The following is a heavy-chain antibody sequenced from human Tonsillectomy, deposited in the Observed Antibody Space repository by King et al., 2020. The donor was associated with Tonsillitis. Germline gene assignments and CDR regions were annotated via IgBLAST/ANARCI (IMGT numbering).Heavy chain of an antibody. D-gene: IGHD3-10*01. J-gene: IGHJ4*02. V-gene: IGHV3-7*01. Sequence: VQLVESGGGLVQPGGSLRLSCTASGFTFDSHWMNWFRQAPGKGLEWVAIIKGEGSRTIYPDSVKGRFTISRDNAKNTQYLQMNSLKVEDTAVYYCAGGLGWLIDYWGQGTLVTVSS. CDR2: IKGEGSRT. CDR3: AGGLGWLIDY. CDR1: GFTFDSHW.